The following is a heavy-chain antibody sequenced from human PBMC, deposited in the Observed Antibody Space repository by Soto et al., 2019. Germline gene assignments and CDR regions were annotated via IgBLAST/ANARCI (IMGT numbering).Heavy chain of an antibody. V-gene: IGHV1-18*01. CDR1: GYTFTSYG. J-gene: IGHJ6*02. D-gene: IGHD3-10*01. CDR2: ISAYNGNT. Sequence: TSVKVSCKASGYTFTSYGISWVRQAPGQGLEWMGWISAYNGNTNYAQKLQGRVTMTTDTSTSTAYMELRSLRSDDTAVYYCASGGLLWFGELLGYGMDVWGQGTTVTVSS. CDR3: ASGGLLWFGELLGYGMDV.